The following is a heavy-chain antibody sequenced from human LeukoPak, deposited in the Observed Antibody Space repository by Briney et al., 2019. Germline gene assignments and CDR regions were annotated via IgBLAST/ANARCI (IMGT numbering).Heavy chain of an antibody. CDR3: ARRPMVRGVIGPFDY. D-gene: IGHD3-10*01. J-gene: IGHJ4*02. CDR1: DGSISSYY. V-gene: IGHV4-59*01. CDR2: IYCSGST. Sequence: PSETLSLTCTVSDGSISSYYWSWIRQPPGKGLEWIGYIYCSGSTNYNPSLKSRVTISVDTSKNQFSLKLSSVTAADTAVYYCARRPMVRGVIGPFDYWGQGTLVTVSS.